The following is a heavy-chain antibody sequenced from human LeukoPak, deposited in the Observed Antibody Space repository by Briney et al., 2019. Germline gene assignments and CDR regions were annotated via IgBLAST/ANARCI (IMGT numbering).Heavy chain of an antibody. V-gene: IGHV3-48*01. CDR2: ISSSSSTI. D-gene: IGHD3-10*01. J-gene: IGHJ4*02. Sequence: GESLKISCAASGFTFSSYSMNWVRQAPGKGLEWVSYISSSSSTIYYADSVKGRFTISRDNAKNSLYLQMNSLRAEDTAVYYCARSETYGSGSYGDPFDYWGQGTLVTVSS. CDR3: ARSETYGSGSYGDPFDY. CDR1: GFTFSSYS.